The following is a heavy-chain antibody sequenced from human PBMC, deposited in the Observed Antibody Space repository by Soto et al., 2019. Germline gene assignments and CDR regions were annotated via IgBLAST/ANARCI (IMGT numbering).Heavy chain of an antibody. CDR2: ISSSSSYI. J-gene: IGHJ4*02. CDR3: ARESEDLTSNFDY. V-gene: IGHV3-21*01. Sequence: SQAPGKGLEWVSSISSSSSYIYYADSVKGRFTVSRDNAKNSVYLEMNSLSAEDTAVYYCARESEDLTSNFDYWGQGTLVTVSS.